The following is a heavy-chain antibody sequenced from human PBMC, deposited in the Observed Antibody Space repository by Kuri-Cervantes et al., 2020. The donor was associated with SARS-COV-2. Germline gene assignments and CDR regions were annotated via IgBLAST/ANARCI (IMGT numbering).Heavy chain of an antibody. CDR1: GGAFSSYA. CDR2: IIPIFGTA. J-gene: IGHJ5*02. CDR3: ARHSGSGWTGNWFDP. D-gene: IGHD6-19*01. Sequence: SVKVSCKASGGAFSSYAISWVRQAPGQGLEWMGGIIPIFGTANYAQKFQGRVTITADKSTSTAYMELSSLRSEDTAVYYCARHSGSGWTGNWFDPWGQGTLVTVSS. V-gene: IGHV1-69*06.